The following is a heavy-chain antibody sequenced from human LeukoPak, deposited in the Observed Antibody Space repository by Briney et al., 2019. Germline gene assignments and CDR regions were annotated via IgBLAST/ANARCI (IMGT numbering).Heavy chain of an antibody. V-gene: IGHV3-30*04. CDR2: VGNDEKTK. CDR3: AREKQSGGTPFDY. CDR1: GFTFTGHS. Sequence: GGSLRLSCAASGFTFTGHSMHWVRQAPGKGLEWVAVVGNDEKTKFYADSLKGRFTVSRDNSKNTVYLQMNSLRDEDTAVYYCAREKQSGGTPFDYWGQGSLVTVSS. J-gene: IGHJ4*02. D-gene: IGHD1-26*01.